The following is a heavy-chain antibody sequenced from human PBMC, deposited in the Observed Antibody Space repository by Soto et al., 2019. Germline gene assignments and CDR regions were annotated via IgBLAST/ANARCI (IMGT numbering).Heavy chain of an antibody. V-gene: IGHV4-38-2*02. CDR1: GYSISSGYY. CDR2: IYHSGST. J-gene: IGHJ6*02. Sequence: KPSETLSLTCAVSGYSISSGYYWGWIRQPPGKGLEWIGSIYHSGSTYYNPSLKSRVTISVDTSKNQFSLKLSSVTAADTAVYYCARDLDCSSSSQCYYGMDVWGQGTTVTVSS. D-gene: IGHD6-6*01. CDR3: ARDLDCSSSSQCYYGMDV.